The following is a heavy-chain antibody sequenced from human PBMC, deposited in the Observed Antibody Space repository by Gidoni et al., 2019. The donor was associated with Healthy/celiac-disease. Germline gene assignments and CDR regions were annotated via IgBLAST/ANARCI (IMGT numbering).Heavy chain of an antibody. CDR3: AREVGYDFWSGYYIGY. D-gene: IGHD3-3*01. Sequence: QVQLQESGPGLVKPSQTLSLTCTVSGGSISSGSYSWGWIRQPAGKGLEWIGRIYTSGGTNYNPSLKSRVTMSVDTSKNQFSLKLSSVTAADTAVYYCAREVGYDFWSGYYIGYWGQGTLVTVSS. CDR2: IYTSGGT. V-gene: IGHV4-61*02. CDR1: GGSISSGSYS. J-gene: IGHJ4*02.